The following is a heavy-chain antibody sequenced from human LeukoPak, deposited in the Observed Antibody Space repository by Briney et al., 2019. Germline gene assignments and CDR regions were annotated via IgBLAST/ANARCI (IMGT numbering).Heavy chain of an antibody. CDR3: ARDCSGSSYYWIH. J-gene: IGHJ4*02. Sequence: ASVKVSCKASGYTLSSYGISWVRQAPGQGLEWLGYISAYNGNTNYAQKVQGRITMTTDTSTSTAYMETRSLRSDDTAVYYCARDCSGSSYYWIHWGQGTLVTVSS. D-gene: IGHD2-15*01. CDR2: ISAYNGNT. CDR1: GYTLSSYG. V-gene: IGHV1-18*01.